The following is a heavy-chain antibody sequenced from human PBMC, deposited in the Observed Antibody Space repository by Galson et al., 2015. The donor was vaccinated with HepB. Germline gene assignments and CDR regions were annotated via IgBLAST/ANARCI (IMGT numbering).Heavy chain of an antibody. CDR2: IIPILGIA. V-gene: IGHV1-69*04. J-gene: IGHJ4*02. CDR1: GGTFSSYA. D-gene: IGHD5-12*01. CDR3: ARDRRYSGYDPLDY. Sequence: SVKVSCKASGGTFSSYAISWVRQAPGQGLEWMGRIIPILGIANYAQKFQGRVTITADKSTSTAYMELSSLRSEDTAVYYCARDRRYSGYDPLDYWGQGTLVTVSS.